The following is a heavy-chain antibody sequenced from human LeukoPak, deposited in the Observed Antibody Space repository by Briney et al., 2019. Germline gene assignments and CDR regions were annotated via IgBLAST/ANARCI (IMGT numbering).Heavy chain of an antibody. J-gene: IGHJ4*02. CDR3: ARYSGDYGGDLYFFDY. CDR2: LYSNGNR. D-gene: IGHD4-23*01. Sequence: PGGSLRLSCAASGFTVSTNYMSWVRQAPGKGLERVSVLYSNGNRHYADSVKGRFTISRDNSKNTLDLQMNSLRAEDTAVYYCARYSGDYGGDLYFFDYWGQGALVTVSS. V-gene: IGHV3-53*01. CDR1: GFTVSTNY.